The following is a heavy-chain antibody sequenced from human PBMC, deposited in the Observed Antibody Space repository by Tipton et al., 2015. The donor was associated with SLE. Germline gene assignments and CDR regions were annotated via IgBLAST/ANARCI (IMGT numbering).Heavy chain of an antibody. CDR1: GGSISSGGYY. CDR2: IYYSGST. D-gene: IGHD2-2*01. Sequence: TLSLTCTVSGGSISSGGYYWSWIRQHPGKGLEWIGYIYYSGSTYYNPSLKSRVTISVDTSKNQFSLKLSSVTAADTAVYYCARAAFEGHCSGTSCSPGPFDYWGQGTLVTVSS. J-gene: IGHJ4*02. CDR3: ARAAFEGHCSGTSCSPGPFDY. V-gene: IGHV4-31*03.